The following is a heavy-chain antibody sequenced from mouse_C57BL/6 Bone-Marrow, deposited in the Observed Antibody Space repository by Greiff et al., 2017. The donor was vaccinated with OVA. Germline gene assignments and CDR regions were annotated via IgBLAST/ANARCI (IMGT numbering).Heavy chain of an antibody. Sequence: EVQLVESGGGLVKPGGSLKLSCAASGFTFSSYAMSWVRQTPEKRLEWVATISDGGSYTYYPANVKGRFPISRDKAKNNLYLQMSRLKSEDTAMYYCAREGDYVDYWGQGTTLTVSS. CDR2: ISDGGSYT. CDR1: GFTFSSYA. V-gene: IGHV5-4*01. J-gene: IGHJ2*01. CDR3: AREGDYVDY.